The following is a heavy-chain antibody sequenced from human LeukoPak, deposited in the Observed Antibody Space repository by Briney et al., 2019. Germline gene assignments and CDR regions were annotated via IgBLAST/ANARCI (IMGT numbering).Heavy chain of an antibody. CDR2: ISSSSSYI. J-gene: IGHJ3*02. D-gene: IGHD1-26*01. V-gene: IGHV3-21*01. CDR3: ARDLELRGAFDI. CDR1: GFTFSSYS. Sequence: PGGSLRLSCVASGFTFSSYSMHWVRQAPGKGLEWVSSISSSSSYIYYADSVKGRFTISRDNAKNSLYLQMNSLRAEDTAVYYCARDLELRGAFDIWGQGTMVTVSS.